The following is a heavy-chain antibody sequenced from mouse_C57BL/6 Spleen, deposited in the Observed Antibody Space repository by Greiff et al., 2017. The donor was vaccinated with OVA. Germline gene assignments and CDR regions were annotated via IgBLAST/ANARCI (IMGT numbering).Heavy chain of an antibody. CDR1: GYTFTDYN. J-gene: IGHJ3*01. CDR3: ARERLGYYGSSFAY. V-gene: IGHV1-22*01. D-gene: IGHD1-1*01. Sequence: VQLQQSGPELVKPGASVKMSCKASGYTFTDYNMHWVKQSHGKSLEWIGYINPNNGGTSYNQKFKGKATLTVNKSSSTAYMELRSLTSEDSAVYYCARERLGYYGSSFAYWGQGTLVTVSA. CDR2: INPNNGGT.